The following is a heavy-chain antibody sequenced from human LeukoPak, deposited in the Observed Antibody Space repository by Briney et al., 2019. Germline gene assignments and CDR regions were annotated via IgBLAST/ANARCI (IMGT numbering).Heavy chain of an antibody. D-gene: IGHD4-11*01. J-gene: IGHJ3*02. CDR2: ISSSGSSK. CDR3: ARGGGNDYKYNAFDI. V-gene: IGHV3-48*03. CDR1: GFTFSSHE. Sequence: GGSLRLSCAASGFTFSSHEMNWVRQAPGKGLECVSYISSSGSSKYYADSVKGRFTISRDNAKNSLYLQMSGLRAEDTAVYYCARGGGNDYKYNAFDIWGQGTMVTVSS.